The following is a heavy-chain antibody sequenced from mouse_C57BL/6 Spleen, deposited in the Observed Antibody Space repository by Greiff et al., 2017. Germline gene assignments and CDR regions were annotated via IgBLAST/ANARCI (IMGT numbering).Heavy chain of an antibody. CDR2: IWSGGST. CDR3: ARSNWDKDWYFDV. V-gene: IGHV2-2*01. J-gene: IGHJ1*03. CDR1: GFSLTSYG. Sequence: VQLQQSGPGLVQPSQSLSITCPVSGFSLTSYGVHWVRQSPGKGLEWLGGIWSGGSTDYNAAFISRLSISKDNSKSQVFFKMNSLQADDTAIYYCARSNWDKDWYFDVWGTGTTVTVSS. D-gene: IGHD4-1*01.